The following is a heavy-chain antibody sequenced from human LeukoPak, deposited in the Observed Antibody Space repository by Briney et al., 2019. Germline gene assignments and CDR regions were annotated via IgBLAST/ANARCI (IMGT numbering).Heavy chain of an antibody. Sequence: ASVKVSCKASGYTFTSYYMHWLRQAPGQGLEWMGIINPSGGSTSYAQKFQGRVTMTRDTSTSTVYMELSSLRSEDTAVYYCARDLKFVGIAAAGLFDYWGQGTLVTVSS. CDR3: ARDLKFVGIAAAGLFDY. V-gene: IGHV1-46*01. D-gene: IGHD6-13*01. J-gene: IGHJ4*02. CDR2: INPSGGST. CDR1: GYTFTSYY.